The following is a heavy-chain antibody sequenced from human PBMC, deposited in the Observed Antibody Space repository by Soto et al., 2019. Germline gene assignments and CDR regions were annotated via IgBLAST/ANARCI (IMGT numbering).Heavy chain of an antibody. D-gene: IGHD3-3*01. J-gene: IGHJ6*02. Sequence: DVQLVESGGGLVHPGGSLRLSCVASGFTFDDHVMHWVRQVPGKGLEWVGHITWDGYSIGYGGAVRGRFTISRDNAKDTLYLQMNSLRPEDTALYYCARSWSGSTSGRVDVWGQGTTVTVSS. CDR1: GFTFDDHV. CDR2: ITWDGYSI. V-gene: IGHV3-9*01. CDR3: ARSWSGSTSGRVDV.